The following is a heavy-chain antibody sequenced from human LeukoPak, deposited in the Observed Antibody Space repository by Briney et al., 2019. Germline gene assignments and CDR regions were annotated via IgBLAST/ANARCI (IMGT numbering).Heavy chain of an antibody. CDR1: GGTISSYY. D-gene: IGHD1-26*01. CDR3: ARDRWEPLGFDY. CDR2: IYYSGST. V-gene: IGHV4-59*01. J-gene: IGHJ4*02. Sequence: SETLSLTCTVSGGTISSYYWSWIRQPPGKGLEWIGYIYYSGSTNYNPSLKSRVNISVDMSKHQFSLKLSSVTAADTAVYYCARDRWEPLGFDYWGQGTLVTVSS.